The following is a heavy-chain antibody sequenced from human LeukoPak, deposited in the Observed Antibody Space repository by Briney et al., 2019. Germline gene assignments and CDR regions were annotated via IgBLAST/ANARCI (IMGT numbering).Heavy chain of an antibody. Sequence: NPGGSLRLSCAASGFIFSNYGLSWVCQAPGKGLEWVSSISFSSTHIYYADSIQGRFTIPRDNAENSLYLQMNSLRAEDTAVYYCARGPPLFDPWGQGTLVAVYS. V-gene: IGHV3-21*06. CDR1: GFIFSNYG. CDR2: ISFSSTHI. J-gene: IGHJ5*02. CDR3: ARGPPLFDP.